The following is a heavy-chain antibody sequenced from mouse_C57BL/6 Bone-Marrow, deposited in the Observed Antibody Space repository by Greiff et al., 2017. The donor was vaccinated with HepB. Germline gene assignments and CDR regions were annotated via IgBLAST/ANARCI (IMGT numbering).Heavy chain of an antibody. Sequence: QVQLKQPGAELVMPGASVKLSCKASGYTFTSYWMHWVKQRPGQGLEWIGEIDPSDSYTNYNQKFKGKSTLTVDKSSSTVYMQLSSLKSKDSAVYYCAREFYYYGSSSWFAYWGQGTLVTVSA. CDR1: GYTFTSYW. CDR2: IDPSDSYT. J-gene: IGHJ3*01. D-gene: IGHD1-1*01. CDR3: AREFYYYGSSSWFAY. V-gene: IGHV1-69*01.